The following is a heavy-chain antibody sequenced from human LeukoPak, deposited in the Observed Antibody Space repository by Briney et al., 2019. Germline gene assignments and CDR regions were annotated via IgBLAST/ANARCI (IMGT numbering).Heavy chain of an antibody. D-gene: IGHD3-10*01. CDR2: ISAYNGNT. V-gene: IGHV1-18*01. CDR1: GYTFTSYG. CDR3: ARAAGITMVRGVTVTDAEYFQH. Sequence: ASVKVSCKASGYTFTSYGISWVRQAPGQGLEWMGWISAYNGNTNYAQRLQGRVTMTTDTSTSTAYMELRSLRSDDTAVYYCARAAGITMVRGVTVTDAEYFQHWGQGTLVTVSS. J-gene: IGHJ1*01.